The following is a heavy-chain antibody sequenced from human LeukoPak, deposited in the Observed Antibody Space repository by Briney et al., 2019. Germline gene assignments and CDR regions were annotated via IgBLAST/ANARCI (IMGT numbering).Heavy chain of an antibody. CDR3: GKTDIYFNPIDY. D-gene: IGHD3-9*01. J-gene: IGHJ4*02. CDR2: IHRDGRT. Sequence: PSGTLSLTCAVSSVSISSSEWWIWVRQPPGQGLEWIGEIHRDGRTRYNPSLKSRVTMSIDYSKNQFSLKVSSVTAADTAIYYCGKTDIYFNPIDYWGPGSLVTVSS. V-gene: IGHV4-4*02. CDR1: SVSISSSEW.